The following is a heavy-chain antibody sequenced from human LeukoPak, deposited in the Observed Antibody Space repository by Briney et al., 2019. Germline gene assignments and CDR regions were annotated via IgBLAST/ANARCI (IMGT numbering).Heavy chain of an antibody. J-gene: IGHJ4*02. D-gene: IGHD4/OR15-4a*01. V-gene: IGHV4-34*01. CDR3: ARVRGAKSY. CDR2: INHSGST. Sequence: SETLSLNCAVYGGSFSCYHWSWKRQPPGQGLEWIGEINHSGSTNYNPSLKSRVTISADTSKNQFSLKLSSVTAADTAVYYCARVRGAKSYWGQGTLVTVSS. CDR1: GGSFSCYH.